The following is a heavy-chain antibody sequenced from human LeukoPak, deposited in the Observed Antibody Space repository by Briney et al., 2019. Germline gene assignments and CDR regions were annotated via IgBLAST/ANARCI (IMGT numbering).Heavy chain of an antibody. CDR2: ITTYNGNT. CDR1: GYTFSTHG. D-gene: IGHD2-2*01. Sequence: ASVKVSCKTSGYTFSTHGISWVRRAPGQGLEWMGWITTYNGNTKYAQRVQGRVTMTADTSTSTAYMELRRLTSDDTAVYYCARGQGSCSSTSCFRTGNFDYWGQGTQVIVSS. CDR3: ARGQGSCSSTSCFRTGNFDY. V-gene: IGHV1-18*01. J-gene: IGHJ4*02.